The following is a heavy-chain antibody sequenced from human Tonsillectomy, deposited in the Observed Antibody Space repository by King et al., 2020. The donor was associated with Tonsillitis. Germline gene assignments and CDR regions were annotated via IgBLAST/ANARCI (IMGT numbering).Heavy chain of an antibody. CDR1: GGSISSGGYY. D-gene: IGHD3-9*01. Sequence: VQLQESGPGLVKPSQTLSLTCTVSGGSISSGGYYWSWIRQHPGKGLEWIGYIYYSGSTYFNPSLKSLVTISVDTSKNQSSLKLRSVTAADTAVYYCARTFYDVFTGYPAHCDYWGQGTLVTVPS. CDR2: IYYSGST. J-gene: IGHJ4*02. V-gene: IGHV4-31*01. CDR3: ARTFYDVFTGYPAHCDY.